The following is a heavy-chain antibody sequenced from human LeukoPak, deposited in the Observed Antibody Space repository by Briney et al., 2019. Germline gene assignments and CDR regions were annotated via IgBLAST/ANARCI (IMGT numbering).Heavy chain of an antibody. CDR2: INSDGSST. CDR1: GFTFSIYW. Sequence: QPGGSLRLSCAASGFTFSIYWMHWVRQAPGKGLVWVPRINSDGSSTSYADSVKGRFTISRDNAKNTLYLQMSSLRAEDTAVYYCARAGAPLSYYFMDVWGKGTTVTVSS. D-gene: IGHD1-26*01. J-gene: IGHJ6*03. CDR3: ARAGAPLSYYFMDV. V-gene: IGHV3-74*01.